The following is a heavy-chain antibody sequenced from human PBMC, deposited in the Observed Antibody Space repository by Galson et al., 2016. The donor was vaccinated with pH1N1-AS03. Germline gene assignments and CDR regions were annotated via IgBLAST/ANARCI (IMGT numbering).Heavy chain of an antibody. D-gene: IGHD6-19*01. CDR3: AKGSSGWAHDASDI. J-gene: IGHJ3*02. CDR1: GFTFRNYA. CDR2: ISVRGGIT. V-gene: IGHV3-23*01. Sequence: SLRLSCAASGFTFRNYAMSWVRQAPGKGLEWVSGISVRGGITFYADSVKGRFTISRDNSKNTLYLQMNSLRAEDTAVYYCAKGSSGWAHDASDIWGQGTMVTVSS.